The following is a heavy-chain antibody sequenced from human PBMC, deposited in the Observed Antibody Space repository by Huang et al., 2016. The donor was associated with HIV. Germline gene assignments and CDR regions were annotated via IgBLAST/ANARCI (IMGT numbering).Heavy chain of an antibody. CDR3: AKESRWFSDFDQ. Sequence: QVQLVESGGGVVTPGTSLRLSCAASGFIFSNFGMHWVRQAPGKGLEWVAVISYDGRSDRYSDSVKGRFTISRDNDKNTLSLEMNRLRHDDTAVYYCAKESRWFSDFDQWGQGTLVTVSS. J-gene: IGHJ5*02. CDR2: ISYDGRSD. D-gene: IGHD2-15*01. V-gene: IGHV3-30*18. CDR1: GFIFSNFG.